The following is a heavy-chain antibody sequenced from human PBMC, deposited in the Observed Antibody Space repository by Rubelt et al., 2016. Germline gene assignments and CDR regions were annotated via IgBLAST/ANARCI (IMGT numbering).Heavy chain of an antibody. Sequence: GLECIGEIYHGGSTNYNPSLKSRVTISVEKSKNQFSLKLSSVTAADTAVYYCVRGGLGCGGDCGGAFDIWGQGTLVTVSS. D-gene: IGHD2-21*02. CDR3: VRGGLGCGGDCGGAFDI. J-gene: IGHJ3*02. CDR2: IYHGGST. V-gene: IGHV4-4*02.